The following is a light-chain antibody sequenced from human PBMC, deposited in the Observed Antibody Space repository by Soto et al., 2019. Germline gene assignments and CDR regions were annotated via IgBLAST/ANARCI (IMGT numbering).Light chain of an antibody. Sequence: QSVLTQPASVSGSPGQSITISCTGTSSDVGRYNFVSWYQHHPDKAPKLLIYEVTDRPPGTSNRFSGSKSGNTASLTISRLQADDEADSYCSSYTVTSTWVFGGGTKLTVL. CDR3: SSYTVTSTWV. CDR1: SSDVGRYNF. V-gene: IGLV2-14*01. J-gene: IGLJ3*02. CDR2: EVT.